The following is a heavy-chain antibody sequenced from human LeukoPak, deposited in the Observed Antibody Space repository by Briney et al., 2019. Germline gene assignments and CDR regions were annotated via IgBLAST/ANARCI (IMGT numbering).Heavy chain of an antibody. CDR2: ITSSDSTT. V-gene: IGHV3-48*03. J-gene: IGHJ4*02. Sequence: PGGSLRLSCVASGFTFSSYEMNWVRQAPGKGLEWLSYITSSDSTTHYADSVKGRFTISRDDAQNSLYLQMNSLRVEDTAVYYCARASPRALVGATDAWVYWGQGTLVTVSS. CDR3: ARASPRALVGATDAWVY. D-gene: IGHD1-26*01. CDR1: GFTFSSYE.